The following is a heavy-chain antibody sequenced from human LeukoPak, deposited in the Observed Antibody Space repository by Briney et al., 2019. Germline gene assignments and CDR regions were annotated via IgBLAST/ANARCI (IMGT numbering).Heavy chain of an antibody. J-gene: IGHJ3*02. Sequence: GGSLSLSCAASGFTFDNYAMHWVRQVPGKGLEWVSLISGDGDSTYYPDSVKGRFTISRDNSKNSLYLQMNSLRTEDTALYYCAKDIGADYYYDSSGYFIWGQGTMVTVSS. V-gene: IGHV3-43*02. CDR1: GFTFDNYA. CDR3: AKDIGADYYYDSSGYFI. CDR2: ISGDGDST. D-gene: IGHD3-22*01.